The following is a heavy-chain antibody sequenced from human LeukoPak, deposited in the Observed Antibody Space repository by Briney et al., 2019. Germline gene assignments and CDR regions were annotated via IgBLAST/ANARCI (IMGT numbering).Heavy chain of an antibody. CDR2: ISSSSSYI. V-gene: IGHV3-21*01. D-gene: IGHD5-18*01. Sequence: AGGSLRLSCAASGFTFSSYSMNWVRQAPGKGLEWVSSISSSSSYIYYADSVKGRFTSSRDNAKHSLSLPLNSLRAEDTAVYYCAREIGPIQLHLWGSAFDYWGQGTLVTVSS. CDR3: AREIGPIQLHLWGSAFDY. CDR1: GFTFSSYS. J-gene: IGHJ4*02.